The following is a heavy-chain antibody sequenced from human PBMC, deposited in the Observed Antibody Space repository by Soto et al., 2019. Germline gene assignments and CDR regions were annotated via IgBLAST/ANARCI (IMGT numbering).Heavy chain of an antibody. Sequence: GGSLRLSCAASGFTFDDYGMSWVRQAPGKGLEWVSGINWNGASTGYADSVKGRFTISRDNAKNSLYLQMNRLRAEDTALYHCARVWSPSDYYFDYWGQGTLVTVSS. CDR2: INWNGAST. D-gene: IGHD2-21*02. CDR1: GFTFDDYG. V-gene: IGHV3-20*01. J-gene: IGHJ4*02. CDR3: ARVWSPSDYYFDY.